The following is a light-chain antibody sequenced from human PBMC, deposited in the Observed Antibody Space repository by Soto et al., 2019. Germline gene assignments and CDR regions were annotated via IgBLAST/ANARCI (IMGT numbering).Light chain of an antibody. Sequence: QSVLTQPPSVSGAPGQRVTISCTGSSSNIGAGYDVHWYQQLPGTAPKLLIYGNNNRPSGVPDRFSGSKSGTSASLAITGLQAEDEDYYYCQSYDSSLSALFGGGTKLTVL. J-gene: IGLJ2*01. V-gene: IGLV1-40*01. CDR3: QSYDSSLSAL. CDR2: GNN. CDR1: SSNIGAGYD.